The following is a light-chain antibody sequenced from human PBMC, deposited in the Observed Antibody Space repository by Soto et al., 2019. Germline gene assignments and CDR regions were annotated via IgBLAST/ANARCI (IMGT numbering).Light chain of an antibody. CDR1: QSISSY. CDR3: QQSYSTPWT. V-gene: IGKV1-39*01. CDR2: AAS. J-gene: IGKJ1*01. Sequence: DIQRTQSPSSLSASVGDRVTITCPASQSISSYLNWYQQKPGKAPKLLIYAASSLQSGVPSRFSGSGSGTDFTLTISSLQPEDFATYYCQQSYSTPWTFGQGTKADIK.